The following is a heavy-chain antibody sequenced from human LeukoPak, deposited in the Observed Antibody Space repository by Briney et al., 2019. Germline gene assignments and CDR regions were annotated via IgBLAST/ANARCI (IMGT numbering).Heavy chain of an antibody. V-gene: IGHV3-30-3*01. CDR1: GFTFSSYA. Sequence: QPGGSLRLSCAASGFTFSSYAMHWVRQAPGKGLEWVAVISYDGSNKYYADSVKGRFTISRDNSKNTLYLQMNSLRAEDTAVYYCARVMGDFWSGYDAFDIWGQGTMVTVSS. CDR3: ARVMGDFWSGYDAFDI. D-gene: IGHD3-3*01. CDR2: ISYDGSNK. J-gene: IGHJ3*02.